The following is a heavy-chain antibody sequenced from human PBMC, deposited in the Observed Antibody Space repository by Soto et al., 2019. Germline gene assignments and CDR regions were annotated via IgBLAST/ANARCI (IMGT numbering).Heavy chain of an antibody. D-gene: IGHD6-6*01. CDR3: AKLLIEYSSSGYYYYGMDV. CDR1: GFTVSSNY. J-gene: IGHJ6*02. V-gene: IGHV3-53*04. CDR2: IYSDGST. Sequence: GGSLRLSCAASGFTVSSNYMSWVGRAPGKGLEWVSVIYSDGSTYYADSVKGRFTISRHNSKNTLYLQMNSLRAEDTAVYYCAKLLIEYSSSGYYYYGMDVWGQGTTVTVSS.